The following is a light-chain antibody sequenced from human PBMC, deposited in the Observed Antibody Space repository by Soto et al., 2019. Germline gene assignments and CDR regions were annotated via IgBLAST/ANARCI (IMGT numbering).Light chain of an antibody. CDR2: EGS. CDR3: CSYAGSSTVV. CDR1: SSDVGSYNL. J-gene: IGLJ2*01. Sequence: QSALTQPASVSGSPGQSITISCTGTSSDVGSYNLVSWYQQHPGKAPKLMIYEGSQRPSGVSNRFSGSKSGNTASLTISGLADEDEDDYYCCSYAGSSTVVFGGGTKLTVL. V-gene: IGLV2-23*01.